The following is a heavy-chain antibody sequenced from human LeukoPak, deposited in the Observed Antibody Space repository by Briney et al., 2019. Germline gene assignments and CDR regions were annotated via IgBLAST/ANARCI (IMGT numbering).Heavy chain of an antibody. CDR2: IIPIFGTA. D-gene: IGHD3-10*01. Sequence: GASVKVSCKASGGTFSGYAISWVRQAPGQGLEWMGGIIPIFGTANYAQKFQGRVTITADKSTSTAYMELSSLRAEDTAIYYCAGTSGRYYYDMDVWGKGTTASVSS. V-gene: IGHV1-69*06. CDR3: AGTSGRYYYDMDV. J-gene: IGHJ6*03. CDR1: GGTFSGYA.